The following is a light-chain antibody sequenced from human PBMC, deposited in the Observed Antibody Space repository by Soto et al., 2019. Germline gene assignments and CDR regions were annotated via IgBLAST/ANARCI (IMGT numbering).Light chain of an antibody. Sequence: SYDLTQPPSVSVSPGQTASITCSGDKLGDKYACWYQQKPGQSPVLIIYQDNKRPSGIPERFSGSNSGNTATLTISGTQAMDEADYSCQAWDSSTAVFGGGTKLTVL. CDR1: KLGDKY. J-gene: IGLJ2*01. CDR3: QAWDSSTAV. CDR2: QDN. V-gene: IGLV3-1*01.